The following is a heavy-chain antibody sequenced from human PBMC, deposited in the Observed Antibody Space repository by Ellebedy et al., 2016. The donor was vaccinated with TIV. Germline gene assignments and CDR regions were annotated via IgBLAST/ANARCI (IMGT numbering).Heavy chain of an antibody. J-gene: IGHJ4*02. Sequence: GESLKISXAASGFTFDDYGMSWVRQAPGKGLEWVSAISGSGGSTYYADSVKGRFTISRDNSKNTLYLQMNSLRAEDTAVYYCARPRSPLPSLWGQGTLVTVSS. CDR1: GFTFDDYG. D-gene: IGHD3-16*02. CDR3: ARPRSPLPSL. V-gene: IGHV3-23*01. CDR2: ISGSGGST.